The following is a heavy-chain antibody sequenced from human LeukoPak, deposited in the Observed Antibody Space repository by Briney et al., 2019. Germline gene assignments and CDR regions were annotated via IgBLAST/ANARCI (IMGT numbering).Heavy chain of an antibody. D-gene: IGHD1-7*01. Sequence: SETLSLTCTVSGGSINSYYWSWIRQPPGKGLEWIGYIYYSGSTNYNPSLKSRVTISLDTSKNQFSLKLSSVTAADTAVYYCARQGNWNYPGDAFDIWGQGTMVTVSS. CDR3: ARQGNWNYPGDAFDI. J-gene: IGHJ3*02. CDR2: IYYSGST. CDR1: GGSINSYY. V-gene: IGHV4-59*08.